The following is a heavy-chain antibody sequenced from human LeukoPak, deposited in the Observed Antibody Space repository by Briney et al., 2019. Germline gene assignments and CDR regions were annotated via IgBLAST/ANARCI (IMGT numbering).Heavy chain of an antibody. CDR1: GYTFTGYY. D-gene: IGHD3-10*01. CDR3: ATALEAYGSGSYYNLNFDY. Sequence: ASVKVSCKASGYTFTGYYMHWVRQAPGQGLEWMGWINPNSGGTNYAQKFQGRVTMTRDTSISTACMELSRLRSDDTAVYYCATALEAYGSGSYYNLNFDYWGQGTLVTVSS. CDR2: INPNSGGT. J-gene: IGHJ4*02. V-gene: IGHV1-2*02.